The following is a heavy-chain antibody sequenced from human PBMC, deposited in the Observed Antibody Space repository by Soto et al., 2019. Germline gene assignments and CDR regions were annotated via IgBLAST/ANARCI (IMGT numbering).Heavy chain of an antibody. J-gene: IGHJ4*02. CDR1: GGSISDLY. CDR2: IHTGGST. V-gene: IGHV4-4*07. Sequence: PSETLSLTFTVSGGSISDLYWNCFRRPAGKGLEWNGRIHTGGSTYYKPSLRSPGTMPVDTSKNQFSLKLTSVTAADTASNYSARFSGGPIRWCPGALVTIFS. CDR3: ARFSGGPIR.